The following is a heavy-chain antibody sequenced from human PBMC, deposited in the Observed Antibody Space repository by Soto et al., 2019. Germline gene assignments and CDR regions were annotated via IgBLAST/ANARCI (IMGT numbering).Heavy chain of an antibody. D-gene: IGHD3-9*01. CDR3: VRDYLLTGFDP. J-gene: IGHJ5*02. CDR1: GGSISNYY. CDR2: VYYSGST. Sequence: SETLSLTCTVSGGSISNYYWTWVRQPPGKGLEWIGYVYYSGSTNYNPSLESRVTISIDASKNQFSLKMKSVTAADTAVYYCVRDYLLTGFDPWGQGAMVTVSS. V-gene: IGHV4-59*01.